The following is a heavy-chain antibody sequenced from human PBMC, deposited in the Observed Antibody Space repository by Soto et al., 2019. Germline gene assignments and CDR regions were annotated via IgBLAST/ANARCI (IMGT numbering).Heavy chain of an antibody. CDR3: ARDPPSALCGGDCYYVGEFDP. CDR2: IIPILGIA. J-gene: IGHJ5*02. D-gene: IGHD2-21*02. V-gene: IGHV1-69*04. CDR1: GGTFSSYT. Sequence: SVKVSCKASGGTFSSYTISWVRQAPGQGLEWMGRIIPILGIANYAQKFQGRVTITADKSTSTAYMELSSLRSEDTAVYYCARDPPSALCGGDCYYVGEFDPWGQGTLVTVSS.